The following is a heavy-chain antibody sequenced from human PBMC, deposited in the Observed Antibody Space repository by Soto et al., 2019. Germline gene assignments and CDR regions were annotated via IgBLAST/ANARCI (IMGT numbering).Heavy chain of an antibody. CDR2: IVPLSGTP. V-gene: IGHV1-69*06. D-gene: IGHD3-3*01. CDR3: ARDCRQMSRGGFFDY. CDR1: GGNSNSYS. J-gene: IGHJ4*02. Sequence: QVRLVQSGAEVMKPGSSVKLSCKVSGGNSNSYSIAWVRQAPGQGLQWLGTIVPLSGTPNHAHKFQGRVTITADTSTNTAYLELSSLRYEDTAIYYCARDCRQMSRGGFFDYWVQGSLVTISS.